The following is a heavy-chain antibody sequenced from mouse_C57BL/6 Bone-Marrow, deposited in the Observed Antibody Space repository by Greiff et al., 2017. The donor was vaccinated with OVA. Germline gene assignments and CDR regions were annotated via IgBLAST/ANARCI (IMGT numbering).Heavy chain of an antibody. CDR2: INPSTGGT. Sequence: VQLQQSGPELVKPGASVKISCKASGYSFTGYYMTWVKQSPEKSLEWIGEINPSTGGTNSNPNFNTKATLTVDKSSSTAYMQLKSLTSEDSAVYYWARAYYSSWYFDVWGTGTTVTVSS. J-gene: IGHJ1*03. CDR3: ARAYYSSWYFDV. D-gene: IGHD2-5*01. V-gene: IGHV1-42*01. CDR1: GYSFTGYY.